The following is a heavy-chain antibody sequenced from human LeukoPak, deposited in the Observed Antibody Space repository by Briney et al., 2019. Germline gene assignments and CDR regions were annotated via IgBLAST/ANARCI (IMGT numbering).Heavy chain of an antibody. D-gene: IGHD2-15*01. V-gene: IGHV1-69*10. CDR2: IFPILGIA. Sequence: SVKVSCKASGGTFSSYAISWVRQAPGQGLEWMGGIFPILGIANYAQKFQGRVTITADKSTSTAYMELSSLRSEDTAVYYCAREQVDCSGGSCPNWFDPWGQGTLVTVSS. J-gene: IGHJ5*02. CDR3: AREQVDCSGGSCPNWFDP. CDR1: GGTFSSYA.